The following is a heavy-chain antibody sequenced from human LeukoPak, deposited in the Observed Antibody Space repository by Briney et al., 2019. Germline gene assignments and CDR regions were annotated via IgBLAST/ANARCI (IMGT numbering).Heavy chain of an antibody. J-gene: IGHJ4*02. CDR2: IYYSGST. D-gene: IGHD6-13*01. CDR1: GGSISSGGYY. CDR3: ARVYDSSWYRLLDY. V-gene: IGHV4-61*08. Sequence: SETLSLTCTVSGGSISSGGYYWSWIRQHPGKGLEWIGYIYYSGSTNYNPSLKSRVTISVDTSKNQFSLKLSSVTAADTAVYYCARVYDSSWYRLLDYWGQGTLVTVSS.